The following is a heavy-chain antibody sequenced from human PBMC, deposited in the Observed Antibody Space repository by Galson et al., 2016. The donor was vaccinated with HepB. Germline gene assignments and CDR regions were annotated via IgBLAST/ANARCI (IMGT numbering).Heavy chain of an antibody. Sequence: LRLSCAASGFTFSAYWMYWVRQAAGRGLVWVARMHNDGRMISHAASVKGRFSISRDTAKNTFHLQMNSMRVEATAVYFCALRAGYYTSNDYWGQGTLVTVSS. D-gene: IGHD3-10*01. J-gene: IGHJ4*02. CDR3: ALRAGYYTSNDY. CDR2: MHNDGRMI. V-gene: IGHV3-74*01. CDR1: GFTFSAYW.